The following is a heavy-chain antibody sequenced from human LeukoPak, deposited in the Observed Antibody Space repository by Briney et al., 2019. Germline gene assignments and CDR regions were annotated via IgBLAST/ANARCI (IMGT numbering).Heavy chain of an antibody. J-gene: IGHJ4*02. CDR2: ISGSGGST. CDR3: TKDQYYGSSGDSYPYHFDY. CDR1: GFTFSSYA. D-gene: IGHD3-22*01. Sequence: PGGSLRLSCAASGFTFSSYAMNWVRQAPGKGLEWVSTISGSGGSTYYADSVKGRFTISRDNSKNTLYVQMNSLRAEDTAVYYCTKDQYYGSSGDSYPYHFDYWGQGTLVTVSS. V-gene: IGHV3-23*01.